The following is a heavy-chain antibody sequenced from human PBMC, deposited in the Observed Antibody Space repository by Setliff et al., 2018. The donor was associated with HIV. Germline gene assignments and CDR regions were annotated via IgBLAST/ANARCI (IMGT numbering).Heavy chain of an antibody. J-gene: IGHJ4*02. CDR2: IYSGGST. Sequence: GGSLRLSCAASGFTVSSNYMSWVRQAPGKGLEWVSVIYSGGSTYYADSVKSRFTISRDNSKNTLHLQMNSPRAEDTAVYYCARSMTTVPFFDYWGQGTLVTVSS. CDR1: GFTVSSNY. CDR3: ARSMTTVPFFDY. D-gene: IGHD4-4*01. V-gene: IGHV3-53*01.